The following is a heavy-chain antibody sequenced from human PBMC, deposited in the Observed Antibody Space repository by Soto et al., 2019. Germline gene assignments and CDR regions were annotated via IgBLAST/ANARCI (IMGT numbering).Heavy chain of an antibody. CDR3: GRGDFPAVVDY. J-gene: IGHJ4*02. Sequence: QLQMQESGPGLLKPSETLSLTCSVSGAFISSGAFYWGWFRQPPGKGLEWIGCLSHSGRTFYNASLRSRVEISLETLQFSLRLNSVSAADTAIYYCGRGDFPAVVDYWVRGSLVTVSS. CDR1: GAFISSGAFY. D-gene: IGHD6-6*01. CDR2: LSHSGRT. V-gene: IGHV4-39*01.